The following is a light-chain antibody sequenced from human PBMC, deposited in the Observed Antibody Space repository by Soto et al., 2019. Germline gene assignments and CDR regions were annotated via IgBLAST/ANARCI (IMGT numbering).Light chain of an antibody. Sequence: QSALTQPPSASGSPGQSVTISCTGTSSDIGGYNYVSWYQQHPGKAPKLMICEVSKRPSGVPDRLSGSRSGNTASLSVSGHQAEDEADYYYSSYTGSNNFVVFGGGTKLTVL. CDR1: SSDIGGYNY. CDR2: EVS. J-gene: IGLJ2*01. V-gene: IGLV2-8*01. CDR3: SSYTGSNNFVV.